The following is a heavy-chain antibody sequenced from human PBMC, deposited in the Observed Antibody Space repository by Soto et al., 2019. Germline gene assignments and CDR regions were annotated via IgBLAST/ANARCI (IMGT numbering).Heavy chain of an antibody. Sequence: QVQLVQSGAEVKKPGASVKVSCKASGYTFTSYGISWVRQAPGQGLEWMGWISAYNGNTNYAQKLQGRVTMTTDTSTSTAYMELRSLRSYDTAVNYCARDYYGSGILNAHNWFDPWGQGTLVTVSS. CDR1: GYTFTSYG. V-gene: IGHV1-18*01. D-gene: IGHD3-10*01. CDR2: ISAYNGNT. J-gene: IGHJ5*02. CDR3: ARDYYGSGILNAHNWFDP.